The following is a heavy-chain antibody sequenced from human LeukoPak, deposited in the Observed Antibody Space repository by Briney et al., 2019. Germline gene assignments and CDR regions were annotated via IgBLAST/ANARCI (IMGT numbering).Heavy chain of an antibody. Sequence: PSETLSLTCGVNGGSFSGYYWSWIRQSPGKGLEWIGEINHRGSTSYNPSLQSRVIISVDTSKNHFSLKLTSLTAADTAVYYCARESYCSNGVCSPGNFAFWGQGTLVTVSS. D-gene: IGHD2-8*01. CDR1: GGSFSGYY. CDR2: INHRGST. V-gene: IGHV4-34*01. CDR3: ARESYCSNGVCSPGNFAF. J-gene: IGHJ4*02.